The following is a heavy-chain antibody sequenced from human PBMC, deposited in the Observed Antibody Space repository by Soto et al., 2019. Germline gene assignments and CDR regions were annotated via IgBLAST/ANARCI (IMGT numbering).Heavy chain of an antibody. CDR1: GFTFTSSA. V-gene: IGHV1-58*01. CDR3: AAIYSGSYFGAFDI. CDR2: IVVGSGNT. D-gene: IGHD1-26*01. J-gene: IGHJ3*02. Sequence: SVKVSCKASGFTFTSSAVQCVRQARGQRLEWIGWIVVGSGNTSYAQKFQERVTITRDMSTSTAYMELSSLRSEDTAVYYCAAIYSGSYFGAFDIWGQGTMVTVSS.